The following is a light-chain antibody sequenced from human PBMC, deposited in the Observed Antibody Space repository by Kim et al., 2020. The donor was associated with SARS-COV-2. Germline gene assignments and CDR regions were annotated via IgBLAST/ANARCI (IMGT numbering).Light chain of an antibody. J-gene: IGKJ2*01. CDR2: GVS. V-gene: IGKV3-20*01. Sequence: WSQGGRSPHAVRASQSGTNTYLAWYQQKPGQAPRLLIYGVSSRATGIPDRFSGSGSGTDFTLTISRLEPEDFAVYYCQHDGTSFYTFGQGTKVEI. CDR1: QSGTNTY. CDR3: QHDGTSFYT.